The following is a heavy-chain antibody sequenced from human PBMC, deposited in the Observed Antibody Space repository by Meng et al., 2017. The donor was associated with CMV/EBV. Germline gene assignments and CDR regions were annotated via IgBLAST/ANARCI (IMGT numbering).Heavy chain of an antibody. CDR1: GGSISSSSYY. J-gene: IGHJ4*02. D-gene: IGHD3-10*01. CDR2: IYYSGST. Sequence: RLRLAVTGPGLVKPSETQSLPCTVSGGSISSSSYYWARIRQPPGKGLEWIGSIYYSGSTYYNPSLKSRVTISVDTSKNQFSLKLSSVTAADTAVYYCASLAGDYWGQGTLVTVSS. CDR3: ASLAGDY. V-gene: IGHV4-39*06.